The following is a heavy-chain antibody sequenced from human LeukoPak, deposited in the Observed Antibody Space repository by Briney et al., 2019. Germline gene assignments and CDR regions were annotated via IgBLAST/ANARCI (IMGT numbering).Heavy chain of an antibody. CDR3: ARDGLSGYCSSTSCYTSPVDY. Sequence: SVKVSCKAPGGTFSSYTISWVRQAPGQGLEWMGRIIPILGIANYAQKFQGRVMITADKSTSTAYMELSSLRSEDTAVYYCARDGLSGYCSSTSCYTSPVDYWGQGTLVTVSS. D-gene: IGHD2-2*01. CDR1: GGTFSSYT. V-gene: IGHV1-69*04. CDR2: IIPILGIA. J-gene: IGHJ4*02.